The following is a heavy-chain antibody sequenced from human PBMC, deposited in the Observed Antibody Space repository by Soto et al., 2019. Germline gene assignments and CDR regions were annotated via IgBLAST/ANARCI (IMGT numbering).Heavy chain of an antibody. V-gene: IGHV4-59*12. Sequence: PSETLSLTCNVSGASISGNYWSWIRQPPGKGLEWIGYIYYSGATNYNPSLESRVTISIDRTRNQFSLSLSSMTAADKAVYYCARGGGYDSFDFWGQGIQVTVSS. CDR3: ARGGGYDSFDF. J-gene: IGHJ4*02. D-gene: IGHD2-15*01. CDR1: GASISGNY. CDR2: IYYSGAT.